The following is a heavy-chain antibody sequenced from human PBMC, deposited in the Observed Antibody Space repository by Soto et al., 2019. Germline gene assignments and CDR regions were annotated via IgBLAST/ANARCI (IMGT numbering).Heavy chain of an antibody. Sequence: DSLTISGEASGYSFTTYWISLVRQMNGKGLEWMGAIDPRDSYTKYSPSFQGHVTISVDKSISTAYLQWNSLKASDTAIYYCAREKSDLELFNWLDPWGQGTLVTVSS. CDR2: IDPRDSYT. V-gene: IGHV5-10-1*01. CDR3: AREKSDLELFNWLDP. D-gene: IGHD1-7*01. CDR1: GYSFTTYW. J-gene: IGHJ5*02.